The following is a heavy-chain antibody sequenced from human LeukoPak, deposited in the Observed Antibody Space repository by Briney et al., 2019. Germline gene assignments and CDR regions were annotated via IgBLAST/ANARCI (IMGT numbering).Heavy chain of an antibody. Sequence: SETLSLTCTVSGGSISSDSYYWAWIRQPPGKGLEWIASIYYSGSTYYNPSLKSRVTISVDTSRNQFSLKLSSVTAADTAVYYCTRAFDYWGQGTLVTVSS. V-gene: IGHV4-39*01. CDR3: TRAFDY. CDR1: GGSISSDSYY. CDR2: IYYSGST. J-gene: IGHJ4*02.